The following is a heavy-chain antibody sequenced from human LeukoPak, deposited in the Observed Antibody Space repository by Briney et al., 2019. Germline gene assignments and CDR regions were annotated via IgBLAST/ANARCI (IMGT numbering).Heavy chain of an antibody. Sequence: GGSLRLSCAASGFTFSSYAMHWVRQAPGKGLEWVAVISYDGSNKYYADSVNGRFTISRDNSKNTLYLQMNSLRAEDTAVYYCARASREPSPQGYSYGYYHWFDPWGQGTLVTVSS. CDR3: ARASREPSPQGYSYGYYHWFDP. V-gene: IGHV3-30-3*01. J-gene: IGHJ5*02. D-gene: IGHD5-18*01. CDR1: GFTFSSYA. CDR2: ISYDGSNK.